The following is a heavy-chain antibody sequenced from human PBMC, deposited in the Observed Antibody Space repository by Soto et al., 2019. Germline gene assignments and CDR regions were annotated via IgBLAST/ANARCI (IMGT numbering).Heavy chain of an antibody. Sequence: EVQLVESGGGLVQPGGSLRLSCAASGFMFSDYSFNWVRQAPGKGLEWVSYISASSASIYYADSVKGRFTMSRDNAKNSVYLQMNSLRDEDTAVYYCARDLTGTFWGQGSLVIVSS. CDR3: ARDLTGTF. CDR1: GFMFSDYS. J-gene: IGHJ4*02. CDR2: ISASSASI. V-gene: IGHV3-48*02. D-gene: IGHD1-7*01.